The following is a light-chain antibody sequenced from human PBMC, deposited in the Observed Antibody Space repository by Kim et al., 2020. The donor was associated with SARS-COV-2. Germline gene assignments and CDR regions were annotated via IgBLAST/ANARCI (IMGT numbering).Light chain of an antibody. Sequence: VALRQTVRITCQGDSRRSYDATWYQKKARQAPILVIYGKNNRPSGIPDRFSGSSAGNTASLTITGTQAGDEADYYCNSRDSNDNVVFGGGTKLTVL. J-gene: IGLJ2*01. CDR2: GKN. V-gene: IGLV3-19*01. CDR3: NSRDSNDNVV. CDR1: SRRSYD.